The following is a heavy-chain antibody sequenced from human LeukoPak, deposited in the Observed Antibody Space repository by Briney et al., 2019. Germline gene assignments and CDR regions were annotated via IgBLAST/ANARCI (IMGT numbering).Heavy chain of an antibody. CDR1: GGTFSSYA. V-gene: IGHV1-69*06. CDR2: IIPIFGTA. Sequence: SVKVSCKASGGTFSSYAISWVRQAPGQGLEWMGGIIPIFGTANYAQKFQGRVTITADKSTSTAYMELSSLRSEDTVVYYCARRDSSSWYYYYMDVWGKGTTVTVSS. J-gene: IGHJ6*03. CDR3: ARRDSSSWYYYYMDV. D-gene: IGHD6-13*01.